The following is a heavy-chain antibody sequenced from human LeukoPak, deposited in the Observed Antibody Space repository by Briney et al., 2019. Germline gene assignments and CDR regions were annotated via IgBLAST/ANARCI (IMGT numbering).Heavy chain of an antibody. Sequence: PSETLSLTCTVSGGSINNYYWGWIRQAPGKGLEWIAYIHYTGITNYNPSLKNRVTISVDTSKNQFSLNLSSVTAADTAMYYCARHITGSGSAFDLWGRGILVTVSS. J-gene: IGHJ2*01. D-gene: IGHD3-10*01. V-gene: IGHV4-59*08. CDR3: ARHITGSGSAFDL. CDR2: IHYTGIT. CDR1: GGSINNYY.